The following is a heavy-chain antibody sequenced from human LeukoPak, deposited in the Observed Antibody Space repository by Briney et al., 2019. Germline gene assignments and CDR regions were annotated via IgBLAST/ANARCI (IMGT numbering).Heavy chain of an antibody. V-gene: IGHV3-7*03. CDR2: IKQDGIEK. J-gene: IGHJ6*02. CDR1: GFTFSSCW. D-gene: IGHD3-3*01. Sequence: GGSLRLSCAASGFTFSSCWMDWVRQVPGKGLEWVANIKQDGIEKYFVGSVKGRFAISRDNAKNSLYLQMNSLRVEDTAVYYCARDGGVASSYYYYYYGMDVWGQGTTVTVSS. CDR3: ARDGGVASSYYYYYYGMDV.